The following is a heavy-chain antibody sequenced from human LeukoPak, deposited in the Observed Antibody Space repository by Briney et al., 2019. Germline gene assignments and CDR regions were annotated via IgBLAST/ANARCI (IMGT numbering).Heavy chain of an antibody. CDR1: GGSISTYY. CDR3: VKSNSRYQPWTLDI. Sequence: SETLSLTCTVSGGSISTYYWSWIRQPPGKGLEWIGYIFYSGSTNYNPSLKSRVTISVDTSNNQLSLKVNSVTAADTAMYYCVKSNSRYQPWTLDIWGRGTMVTVSS. D-gene: IGHD2-2*01. J-gene: IGHJ3*02. V-gene: IGHV4-59*01. CDR2: IFYSGST.